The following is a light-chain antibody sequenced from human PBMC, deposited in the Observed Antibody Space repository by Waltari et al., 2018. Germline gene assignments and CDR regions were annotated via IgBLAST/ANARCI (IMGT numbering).Light chain of an antibody. Sequence: EIVMTKSPESLAVSLGETATITCKSSQSILYTSNNKNYLAWYQQKPGQPPRLLIYWASSRDSGVPDRFSGSGSGTDFTLTISSLQAEDVAVYYCQQYFDNPRTFGQGTRLEIK. CDR2: WAS. CDR1: QSILYTSNNKNY. J-gene: IGKJ2*01. CDR3: QQYFDNPRT. V-gene: IGKV4-1*01.